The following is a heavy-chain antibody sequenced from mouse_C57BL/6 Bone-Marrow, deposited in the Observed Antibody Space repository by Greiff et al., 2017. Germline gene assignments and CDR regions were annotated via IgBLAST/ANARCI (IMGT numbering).Heavy chain of an antibody. CDR3: ARDGPSYYAMDY. CDR2: INYDGSST. Sequence: EVQLQESEGGLVQPGSSMKLSCTASGFTFSDYYMAWVRQVPEKGLEWVANINYDGSSTYYLDSLKSRFIISRDNAKNILYLQMSSLKSEDTATYYCARDGPSYYAMDYWGQGTSVTVSS. CDR1: GFTFSDYY. V-gene: IGHV5-16*01. J-gene: IGHJ4*01.